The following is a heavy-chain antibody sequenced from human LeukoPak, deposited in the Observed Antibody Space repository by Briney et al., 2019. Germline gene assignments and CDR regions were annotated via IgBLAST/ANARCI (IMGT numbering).Heavy chain of an antibody. D-gene: IGHD2-2*01. J-gene: IGHJ6*03. Sequence: SETLSLTCTVSGGSISSTSYYWGWIRQPPGKGLEWMGSIYYSGSTYYNPSLKSRVTISVDTSKNQFSLKLSSVTAADTAVYYCARAIATVPASMVRVYYYMDVWGRGTTVTVSS. CDR2: IYYSGST. V-gene: IGHV4-39*07. CDR3: ARAIATVPASMVRVYYYMDV. CDR1: GGSISSTSYY.